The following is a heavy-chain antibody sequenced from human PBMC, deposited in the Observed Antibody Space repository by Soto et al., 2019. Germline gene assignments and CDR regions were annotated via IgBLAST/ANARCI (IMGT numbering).Heavy chain of an antibody. CDR2: INPDGSSK. V-gene: IGHV3-74*01. CDR3: ARGNWYHLHY. J-gene: IGHJ4*02. CDR1: GFTFSSSW. D-gene: IGHD1-20*01. Sequence: EVRLVESGGGLVQPGGSLRLSCTASGFTFSSSWMHWVRQSPGQGLVWVSRINPDGSSKDYADSVKGRFTISRDNAKNTVYLQMSGLGAEDRAMYFCARGNWYHLHYWGQGVSVTVSS.